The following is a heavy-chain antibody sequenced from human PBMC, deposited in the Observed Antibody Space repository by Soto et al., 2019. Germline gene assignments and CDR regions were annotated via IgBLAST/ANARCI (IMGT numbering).Heavy chain of an antibody. CDR1: DFTFSNAW. J-gene: IGHJ6*02. V-gene: IGHV3-15*07. CDR2: IKSKTDDGTT. Sequence: EVQLVESGGGLGKPGGSLRLSCAASDFTFSNAWMNWVRQAPGKGLEWVGRIKSKTDDGTTNYAAPVEGRFTTSRDDSKNTLYMQMNSLKTEDTAVYYCTREDYYYYGMDVWGQGTTVTVSS. CDR3: TREDYYYYGMDV.